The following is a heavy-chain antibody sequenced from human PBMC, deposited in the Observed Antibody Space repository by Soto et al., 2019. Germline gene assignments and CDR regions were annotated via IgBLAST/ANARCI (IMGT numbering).Heavy chain of an antibody. CDR3: AREQYPHYFDY. Sequence: QVQLVESGGGVVQPGRSLRLSCAASGFTFSSYGMHWVRQAPGKGLEWVAIIWYDGNNKYYPDSVKGRFTISRDNSKNTLYLQMNSLRAEDTAVYYCAREQYPHYFDYWGQGTLVTVSS. V-gene: IGHV3-33*01. CDR1: GFTFSSYG. CDR2: IWYDGNNK. J-gene: IGHJ4*02.